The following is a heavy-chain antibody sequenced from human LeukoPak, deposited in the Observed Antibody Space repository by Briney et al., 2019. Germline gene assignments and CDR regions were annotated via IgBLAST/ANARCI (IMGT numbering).Heavy chain of an antibody. J-gene: IGHJ5*02. CDR2: INWNGGST. D-gene: IGHD5-12*01. CDR3: AKARLRLTYNWFDP. Sequence: PGRSLRLSCAASGFTFDDYGMSWVRQAPGKGLEWVSGINWNGGSTGYADSVKGRFTISRDNSKNTLYLQMNSLRAEDTAVYYCAKARLRLTYNWFDPWGQGTLVTVSS. CDR1: GFTFDDYG. V-gene: IGHV3-20*04.